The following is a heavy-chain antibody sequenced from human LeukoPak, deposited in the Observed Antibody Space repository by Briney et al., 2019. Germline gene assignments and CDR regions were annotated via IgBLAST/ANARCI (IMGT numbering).Heavy chain of an antibody. V-gene: IGHV1-69*06. CDR2: IIPIFGTA. CDR3: ARGRDSTSLFDP. Sequence: ASVKVSCKASGGTFSSYAISWVRQAPGQGLKWMGGIIPIFGTANYAQKFQGRVTITADKSTSTAYMELSSLRSEDTAVYYCARGRDSTSLFDPWGQGTLVTVSS. J-gene: IGHJ5*02. CDR1: GGTFSSYA.